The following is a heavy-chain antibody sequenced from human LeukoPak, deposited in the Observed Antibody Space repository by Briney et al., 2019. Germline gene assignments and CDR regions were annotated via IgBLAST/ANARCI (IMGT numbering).Heavy chain of an antibody. D-gene: IGHD6-6*01. CDR1: GFTVSSNY. CDR2: IYSGGST. CDR3: ARAYSSSFNFDY. J-gene: IGHJ4*02. Sequence: GGSLRLSCAVSGFTVSSNYMSWVRQAPGKGLEWVSVIYSGGSTYYADSVKGRFTISRDNSKNTLYLQMNSLRAEDTAVYYCARAYSSSFNFDYWGQGTLVTVSS. V-gene: IGHV3-66*01.